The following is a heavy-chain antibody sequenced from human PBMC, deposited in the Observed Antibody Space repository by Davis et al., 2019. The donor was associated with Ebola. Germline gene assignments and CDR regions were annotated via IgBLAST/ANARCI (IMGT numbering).Heavy chain of an antibody. Sequence: ASVKVSCKASGYTFTGYYMHWVRQAPGQGLEWMGWINPNSGGTNYAQKFQGWVTMTRDMSTSTAYMELSSLRSEDTAVYYCAADRQILLKDFWSGYHHSQTNYYYYGMDVWGQGTTVTVSS. J-gene: IGHJ6*02. V-gene: IGHV1-2*04. CDR3: AADRQILLKDFWSGYHHSQTNYYYYGMDV. CDR2: INPNSGGT. D-gene: IGHD3-3*01. CDR1: GYTFTGYY.